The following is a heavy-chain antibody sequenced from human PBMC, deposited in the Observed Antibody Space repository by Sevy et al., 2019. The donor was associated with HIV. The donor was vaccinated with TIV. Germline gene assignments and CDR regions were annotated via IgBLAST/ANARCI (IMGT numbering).Heavy chain of an antibody. V-gene: IGHV4-59*01. J-gene: IGHJ4*02. D-gene: IGHD1-1*01. CDR3: ARDSTTRPRVIDY. Sequence: SETLSLTCSVSGGSISSYFWTWVRQSPGKGLEWIGNIYFTGNTDYGPSLKSRVTLSLDTSKSQFSLTLKSVTAADTAIYFCARDSTTRPRVIDYWGQGTLVTVSS. CDR2: IYFTGNT. CDR1: GGSISSYF.